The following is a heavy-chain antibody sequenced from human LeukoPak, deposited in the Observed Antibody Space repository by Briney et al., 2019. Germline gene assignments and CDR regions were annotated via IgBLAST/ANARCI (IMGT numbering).Heavy chain of an antibody. V-gene: IGHV4-30-2*01. CDR1: GGSISGGGYS. J-gene: IGHJ6*04. CDR3: ATTGSGSFYYYGMDV. D-gene: IGHD3-10*01. CDR2: IYHRGST. Sequence: SETLSLTSAVSGGSISGGGYSWSWIRQPPGKGLEWIGYIYHRGSTYYNPSLKSRVTISVDRSKNQFSLKLSSVTAADTAVYYCATTGSGSFYYYGMDVWGKGTTVTVSS.